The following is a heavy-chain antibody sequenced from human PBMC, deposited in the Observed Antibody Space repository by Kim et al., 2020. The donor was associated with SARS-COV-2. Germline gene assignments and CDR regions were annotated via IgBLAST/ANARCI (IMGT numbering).Heavy chain of an antibody. D-gene: IGHD3-10*01. CDR3: TRSISH. Sequence: GGSLRLSCAASGFTFSTYWITWVRQAPGKGLEWVATVTQDGREKYYVDSVKGRFTISRDNAKNLMYLQMTSLRAEDTAAYYCTRSISHWGQGTLVTVSS. CDR1: GFTFSTYW. CDR2: VTQDGREK. V-gene: IGHV3-7*03. J-gene: IGHJ4*02.